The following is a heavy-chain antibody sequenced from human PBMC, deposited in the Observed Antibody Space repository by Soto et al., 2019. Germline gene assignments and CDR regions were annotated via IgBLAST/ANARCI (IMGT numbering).Heavy chain of an antibody. CDR2: INPKSGGT. J-gene: IGHJ6*02. Sequence: GASVKASCKASGYSFTDYHIHWVRQAPGQGLEWLGRINPKSGGTSTAQKFQGWVTMTTDTSISTASMELTRLTSDDTAIYYCARGDSTXCSNGVCSFFYNHDMDVWGQGTTVTVSS. CDR3: ARGDSTXCSNGVCSFFYNHDMDV. V-gene: IGHV1-2*04. CDR1: GYSFTDYH. D-gene: IGHD2-8*01.